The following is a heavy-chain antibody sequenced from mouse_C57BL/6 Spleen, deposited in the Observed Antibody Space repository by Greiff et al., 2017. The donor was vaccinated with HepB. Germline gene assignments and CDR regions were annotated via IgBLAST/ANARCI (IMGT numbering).Heavy chain of an antibody. Sequence: VQLQQPGAELVKPGASVKLSCKASGYTFTSYWMHWVKQRPGQGLEWIGMIHPNSGSTNYNEKFKSKATLTVDKSSSTAYMQLSSLTSEDSAVYYCAFYDGSEGFAYWGQGTLVTVSA. V-gene: IGHV1-64*01. CDR1: GYTFTSYW. CDR2: IHPNSGST. D-gene: IGHD1-1*01. CDR3: AFYDGSEGFAY. J-gene: IGHJ3*01.